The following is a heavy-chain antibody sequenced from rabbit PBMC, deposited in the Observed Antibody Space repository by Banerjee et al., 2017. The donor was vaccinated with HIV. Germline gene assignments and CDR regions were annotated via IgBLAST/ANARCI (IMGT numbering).Heavy chain of an antibody. Sequence: EESGGGLVKPEGSLTLTCTASGFDFSSSNWICWVRQAPGKGLEWIACINAGSSGNTYYASWAKGRFTISKTSSTTMTLQMTSLTAADTATYFCARAYGGYGYLDLWGPGTLVT. D-gene: IGHD6-1*01. CDR3: ARAYGGYGYLDL. V-gene: IGHV1S45*01. CDR2: INAGSSGNT. CDR1: GFDFSSSNW. J-gene: IGHJ6*01.